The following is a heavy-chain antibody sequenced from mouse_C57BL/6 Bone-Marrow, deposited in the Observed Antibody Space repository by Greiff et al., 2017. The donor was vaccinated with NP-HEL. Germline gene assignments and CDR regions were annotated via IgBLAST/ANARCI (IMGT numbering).Heavy chain of an antibody. CDR2: INPNNGGT. CDR1: GYTFTDYY. Sequence: EVQLQQSGPELVKPGASVKISCKASGYTFTDYYMNWVKQSHGKSLEWIGDINPNNGGTSYNQKFKGKATLTVDKSSSTAYMELRSLTSEDSAVYYCARRRNPLDYWGQGTTLTVSS. CDR3: ARRRNPLDY. J-gene: IGHJ2*01. V-gene: IGHV1-26*01.